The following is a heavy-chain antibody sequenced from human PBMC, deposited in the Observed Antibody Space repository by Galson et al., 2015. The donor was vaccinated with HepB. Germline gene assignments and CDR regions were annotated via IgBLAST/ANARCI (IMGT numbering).Heavy chain of an antibody. D-gene: IGHD2-2*01. CDR3: AKGGCSTTSCSASGSRNYMDV. CDR1: GFTFSTSV. Sequence: SLRLSCAASGFTFSTSVMSWVRQGPGKGLEWVSSIGPGGGLTYYADSVKGRFTISRDNSKNTLYLQMNSLRAEDTAVYYCAKGGCSTTSCSASGSRNYMDVWGKGTTVTVSS. CDR2: IGPGGGLT. J-gene: IGHJ6*03. V-gene: IGHV3-23*01.